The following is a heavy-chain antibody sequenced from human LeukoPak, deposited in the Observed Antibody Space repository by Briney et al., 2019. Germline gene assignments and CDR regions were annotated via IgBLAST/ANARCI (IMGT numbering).Heavy chain of an antibody. CDR2: IKAKAYGETR. CDR1: GFRFSVAW. V-gene: IGHV3-15*05. J-gene: IGHJ4*02. CDR3: AIGDAFDKSGPSGADYFDY. D-gene: IGHD1-26*01. Sequence: GGSLRLSCGVSGFRFSVAWMSWVRQAPGKGLEWVARIKAKAYGETRDYAAPVMGRFTISRDDSYNTLYLQMSSLRTDDTAIYYCAIGDAFDKSGPSGADYFDYWGPGTLVTVSS.